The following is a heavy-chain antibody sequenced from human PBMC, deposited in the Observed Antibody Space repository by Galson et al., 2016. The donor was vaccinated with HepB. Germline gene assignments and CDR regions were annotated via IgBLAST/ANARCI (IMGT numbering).Heavy chain of an antibody. V-gene: IGHV3-7*01. CDR2: INQDGIEK. J-gene: IGHJ5*02. CDR1: GFIFSSYW. CDR3: ARSGEPS. D-gene: IGHD4-17*01. Sequence: SLRLSCATSGFIFSSYWMPWVRQAPGKGLEWVANINQDGIEKYYVGSVEGRFTISRDNAKKSLYLQMDSLRAEDTAVYYCARSGEPSWGQGTLVTVSS.